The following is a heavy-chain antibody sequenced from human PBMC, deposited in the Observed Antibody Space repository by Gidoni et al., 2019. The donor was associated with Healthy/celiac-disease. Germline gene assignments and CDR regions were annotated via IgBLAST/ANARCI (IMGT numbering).Heavy chain of an antibody. CDR1: GFALSSYA. V-gene: IGHV3-30-3*01. D-gene: IGHD3-10*01. Sequence: VQLGETGGGGVGPGRAVRLHCAAPGFALSSYAMPWVRQAPGRGLAWGPVIAYDGSNYSYAASVKGRFPISRDNSKHPLYLQMHSLRAADTAVYSCARDRLVRGVSNWFDPWGQGTLVTVSS. CDR3: ARDRLVRGVSNWFDP. CDR2: IAYDGSNY. J-gene: IGHJ5*02.